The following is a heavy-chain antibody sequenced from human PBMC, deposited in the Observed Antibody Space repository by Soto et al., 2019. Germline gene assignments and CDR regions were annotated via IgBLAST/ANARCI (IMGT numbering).Heavy chain of an antibody. CDR3: ARVEWGITIFAAAIPHIDY. D-gene: IGHD3-3*01. CDR2: ISSSGSTI. Sequence: PGGSLRLSCAASGFTFSDYYMSWIRQAPGKGLEWVSYISSSGSTIYYADSVKGRFTISRDNAKNSLYLQMNSLRAEDTAVYYCARVEWGITIFAAAIPHIDYLGEAPLITVSS. CDR1: GFTFSDYY. J-gene: IGHJ4*02. V-gene: IGHV3-11*01.